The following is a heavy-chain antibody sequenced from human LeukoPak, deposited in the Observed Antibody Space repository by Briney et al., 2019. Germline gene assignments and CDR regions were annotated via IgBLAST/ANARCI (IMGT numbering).Heavy chain of an antibody. J-gene: IGHJ4*02. D-gene: IGHD3-22*01. Sequence: PSETLSLTCTVSGGSISSYYWSWIRQPPGKGLEWIGYIYTSGSTNYNPSLKSRVTISVDTSKNQFSLKLSSVTAADTAVYYCARLKYTRYDSSGYYPYYFDYWGQGTLVTVSP. CDR3: ARLKYTRYDSSGYYPYYFDY. CDR1: GGSISSYY. V-gene: IGHV4-4*09. CDR2: IYTSGST.